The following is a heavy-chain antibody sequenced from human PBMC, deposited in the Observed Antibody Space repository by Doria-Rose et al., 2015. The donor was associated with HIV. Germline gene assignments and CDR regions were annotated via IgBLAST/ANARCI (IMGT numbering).Heavy chain of an antibody. Sequence: QVQLVESGGGVVQPGRSLRLSCVASGFTLSNFAIHWVRQAPDKGLEWVSVILYDGGNQHYADPVKGRFTISRDNSKNTVYLQMDTLRPEDTAVYFCARDEFRGYDIYDGLDVWGQGTTVTVSS. D-gene: IGHD5-12*01. CDR1: GFTLSNFA. V-gene: IGHV3-30*04. CDR3: ARDEFRGYDIYDGLDV. J-gene: IGHJ6*02. CDR2: ILYDGGNQ.